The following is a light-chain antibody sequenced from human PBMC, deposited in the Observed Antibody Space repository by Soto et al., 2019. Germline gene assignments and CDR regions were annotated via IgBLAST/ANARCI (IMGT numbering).Light chain of an antibody. J-gene: IGKJ1*01. CDR3: LQDRSHFWT. Sequence: AIQMTQSPSSLSASVGDRVTISCRTSQGIGNALGWYQQKPGKPPKVLIYGASNLQRGVSSRFSGSGFGTDFTLTISSLQPEDSATYYCLQDRSHFWTFGQGTKVDIK. CDR1: QGIGNA. CDR2: GAS. V-gene: IGKV1-6*01.